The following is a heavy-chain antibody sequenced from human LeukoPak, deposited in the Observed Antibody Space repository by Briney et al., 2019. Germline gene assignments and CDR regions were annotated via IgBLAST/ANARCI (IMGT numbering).Heavy chain of an antibody. D-gene: IGHD4-17*01. Sequence: PGGSLRLSCAASGFAVSSNCMSWVRQAPGKGLEWVSVIYSGGSTYYADSVKGRFTISRDNAKNSLYLQMNSLRDEDTAVYYCARGEVGLTTVTVFDYWGQGTLVTVSS. V-gene: IGHV3-53*01. J-gene: IGHJ4*02. CDR1: GFAVSSNC. CDR2: IYSGGST. CDR3: ARGEVGLTTVTVFDY.